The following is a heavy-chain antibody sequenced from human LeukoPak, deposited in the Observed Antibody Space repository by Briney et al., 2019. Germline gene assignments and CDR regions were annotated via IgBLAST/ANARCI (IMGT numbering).Heavy chain of an antibody. CDR1: GYTFTSYD. J-gene: IGHJ4*02. CDR3: AIGRRLGSGTIV. D-gene: IGHD1-1*01. CDR2: MNPNSGNT. V-gene: IGHV1-8*01. Sequence: ASVKVSCKASGYTFTSYDINWVQQATGQGLEWMGWMNPNSGNTGYAQKFQGRVTMTRNTSISTAYMELSSLRSEDTAVYYCAIGRRLGSGTIVWGQGTLVTVSS.